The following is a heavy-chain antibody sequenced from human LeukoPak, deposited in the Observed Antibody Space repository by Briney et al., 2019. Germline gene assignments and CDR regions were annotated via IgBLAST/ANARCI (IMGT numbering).Heavy chain of an antibody. CDR2: ISGSGGST. CDR3: ARDPNGDYIGTFDM. D-gene: IGHD4-17*01. V-gene: IGHV3-23*01. CDR1: EFTFSSYG. J-gene: IGHJ3*02. Sequence: PGGSLRLSCAVSEFTFSSYGMSWVRQALGKGLEWVSSISGSGGSTQYADSVQGRFAISRDNPKNTLYLQMNSLRVEDTAMYFCARDPNGDYIGTFDMWGRGTMVSVSS.